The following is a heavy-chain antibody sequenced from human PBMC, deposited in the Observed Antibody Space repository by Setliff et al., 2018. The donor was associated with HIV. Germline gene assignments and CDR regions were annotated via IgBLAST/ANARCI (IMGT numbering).Heavy chain of an antibody. CDR3: AAPRGMSTILVY. V-gene: IGHV4-59*04. CDR1: GASISSDT. J-gene: IGHJ4*02. D-gene: IGHD3-9*01. Sequence: TSETLSLTCIVSGASISSDTWSWIRQPPGKGLQWIGFIYNSEITNYNPSLKSRVTISVDTSENQFSLKLTSVTAADTATYYCAAPRGMSTILVYWGQGSLVTVSS. CDR2: IYNSEIT.